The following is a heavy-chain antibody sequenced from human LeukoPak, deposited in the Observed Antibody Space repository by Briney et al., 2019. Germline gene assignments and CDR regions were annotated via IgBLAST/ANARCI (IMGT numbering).Heavy chain of an antibody. J-gene: IGHJ4*02. CDR1: SGSITTSDNY. D-gene: IGHD3-22*01. CDR2: VHNSGST. Sequence: SETLSLTCTVSSGSITTSDNYWGWIRQPPGKGLEWIGAVHNSGSTYYNPSLKSRVTMSIDRSTNRFSLKLSSVTAADTAVYYCARDVRDSSGYDLRIFGYWGQGNLVTVSS. CDR3: ARDVRDSSGYDLRIFGY. V-gene: IGHV4-39*07.